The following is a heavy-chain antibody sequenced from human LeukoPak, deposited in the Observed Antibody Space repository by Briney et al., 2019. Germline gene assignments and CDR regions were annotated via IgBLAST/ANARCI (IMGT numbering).Heavy chain of an antibody. D-gene: IGHD5-24*01. CDR2: IKQDGSEK. J-gene: IGHJ4*02. V-gene: IGHV3-7*01. Sequence: GGSLRLSCAASGFTFSSYWMSWVRQAPGKGLEWVANIKQDGSEKYYVDSVKGRFTISRDNAKNSLYLQMNSLRAGDTAVYYCARTIEMATISYFDYWGQGTLVTVSS. CDR1: GFTFSSYW. CDR3: ARTIEMATISYFDY.